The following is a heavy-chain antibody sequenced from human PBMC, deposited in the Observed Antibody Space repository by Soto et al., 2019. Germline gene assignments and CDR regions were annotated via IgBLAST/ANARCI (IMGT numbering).Heavy chain of an antibody. CDR3: ARARLSNGDPNIYFVYGLDV. D-gene: IGHD3-10*01. J-gene: IGHJ6*02. Sequence: QVQLVQSGAEVKRPGSSVKVSCKASGDMFRNSAFTWVRQAPGQGRAWMGVIIPLFRKTNVAQNFQGRVTFTADESTCSLDKEAASLTSEDTAVYYCARARLSNGDPNIYFVYGLDVWGQGTTITVSS. V-gene: IGHV1-69*01. CDR1: GDMFRNSA. CDR2: IIPLFRKT.